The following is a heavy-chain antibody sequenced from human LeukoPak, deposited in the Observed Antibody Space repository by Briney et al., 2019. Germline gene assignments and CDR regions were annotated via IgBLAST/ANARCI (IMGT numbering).Heavy chain of an antibody. V-gene: IGHV1-46*01. D-gene: IGHD2-15*01. CDR1: GYTFTSYG. J-gene: IGHJ1*01. Sequence: ASVKVSCKASGYTFTSYGISWVRQAPGQGLEWMGIINPSVGSTRYAQKFQGRVSMTRDTSTNTIYMELSSLGSEDTAMYYCARAVEYCSGDGCYHFLYWGQGTLVTVSS. CDR3: ARAVEYCSGDGCYHFLY. CDR2: INPSVGST.